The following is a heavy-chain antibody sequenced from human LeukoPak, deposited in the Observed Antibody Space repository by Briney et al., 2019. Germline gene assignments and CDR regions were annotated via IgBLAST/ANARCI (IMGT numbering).Heavy chain of an antibody. CDR2: INHSGST. D-gene: IGHD6-19*01. V-gene: IGHV4-34*01. CDR3: ARGLIAVAGTPPDYYFDY. J-gene: IGHJ4*02. CDR1: GGSFSGYY. Sequence: SETLSLTCAVYGGSFSGYYWSWIRQPPGKGLEWIGEINHSGSTNYNPSLKSRVTISVDTSKNQFSLKLSSVTAADTAVYYCARGLIAVAGTPPDYYFDYWGQGTLVTVSS.